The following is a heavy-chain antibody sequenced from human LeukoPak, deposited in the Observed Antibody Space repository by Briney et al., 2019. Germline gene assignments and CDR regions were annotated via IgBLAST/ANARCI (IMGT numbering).Heavy chain of an antibody. Sequence: PGGSLRLSCAASGFTFSSYSMNWVRQAPGKGLEWVSSISSSSSYIYYADSVRGRFTISRDNAKNSLYLQMNSLRAEDTAVYYCARDADYYDSSGYSYFDIWGQGTMVTVSS. CDR2: ISSSSSYI. CDR3: ARDADYYDSSGYSYFDI. D-gene: IGHD3-22*01. J-gene: IGHJ3*02. CDR1: GFTFSSYS. V-gene: IGHV3-21*01.